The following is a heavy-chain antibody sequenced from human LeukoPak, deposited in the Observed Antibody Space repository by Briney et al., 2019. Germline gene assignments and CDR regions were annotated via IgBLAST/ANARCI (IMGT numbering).Heavy chain of an antibody. J-gene: IGHJ5*02. CDR1: GYTFTSYD. CDR3: AGSITMVRGVILPQKGWFDP. CDR2: MNPNSGNT. V-gene: IGHV1-8*01. Sequence: GASVKVSCKASGYTFTSYDINWVRQATGQGLEWMGWMNPNSGNTGYAQKFQGRATMTRNTSISTAYMELSSLRSEDTAVYYCAGSITMVRGVILPQKGWFDPWGQGTLVTVSS. D-gene: IGHD3-10*01.